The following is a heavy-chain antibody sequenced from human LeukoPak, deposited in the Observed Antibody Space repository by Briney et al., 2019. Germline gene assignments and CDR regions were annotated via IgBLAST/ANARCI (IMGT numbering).Heavy chain of an antibody. V-gene: IGHV3-20*04. CDR2: INWNGGST. J-gene: IGHJ4*02. CDR3: AKAARNYYDSSGYYFSPDY. CDR1: GFTFDDYG. D-gene: IGHD3-22*01. Sequence: GGSLRLSCAASGFTFDDYGMSWVRQAPGKGLEWVSGINWNGGSTGYADSVKGRFTISRDNAKNSLYLQMNSLRAEDTALYYCAKAARNYYDSSGYYFSPDYWGQGTLVTDSS.